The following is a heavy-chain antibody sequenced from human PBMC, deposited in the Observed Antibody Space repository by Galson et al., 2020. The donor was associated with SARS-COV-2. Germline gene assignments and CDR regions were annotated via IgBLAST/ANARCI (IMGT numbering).Heavy chain of an antibody. Sequence: SETLSLTCAVSGTSISSGSYTWNWIRQPPGKGLVWIGSISHSWRTYYNPSLKSRVTISGDRSKNQFSLMLSSVTAADTSVYYCARLHYGEYAPEAFDIWGPGTRVTVAS. V-gene: IGHV4-30-2*01. CDR3: ARLHYGEYAPEAFDI. J-gene: IGHJ3*02. CDR2: ISHSWRT. D-gene: IGHD4-17*01. CDR1: GTSISSGSYT.